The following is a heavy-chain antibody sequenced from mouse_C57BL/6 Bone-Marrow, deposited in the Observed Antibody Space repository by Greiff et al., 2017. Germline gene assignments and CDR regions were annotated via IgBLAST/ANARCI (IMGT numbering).Heavy chain of an antibody. V-gene: IGHV5-4*01. CDR1: GFTFSSYA. CDR3: AREEERFFDY. Sequence: EVMLVESGGGLVKPGGSLKLSCAASGFTFSSYAMSWVRQTPEKRLEWVATISDGGSYTYYPDNVKGRFTISRDNAKNNLYLQMSHLKSEDTAMYYCAREEERFFDYWGQGTTLTVSS. J-gene: IGHJ2*01. D-gene: IGHD1-1*01. CDR2: ISDGGSYT.